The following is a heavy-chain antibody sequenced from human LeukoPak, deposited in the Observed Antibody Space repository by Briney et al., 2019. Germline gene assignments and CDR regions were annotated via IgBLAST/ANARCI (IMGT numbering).Heavy chain of an antibody. Sequence: GRSLRLSCAASGFTFSSYGMHWVRQAPGKGLEWVAVIWYDGSNKYYADSVKGQFTISRDNSKNTLYLQMNSLRAEDTAVYYCASGGIVGATWDGFDYWGQGTLVTVSS. CDR1: GFTFSSYG. CDR3: ASGGIVGATWDGFDY. V-gene: IGHV3-33*01. J-gene: IGHJ4*02. D-gene: IGHD1-26*01. CDR2: IWYDGSNK.